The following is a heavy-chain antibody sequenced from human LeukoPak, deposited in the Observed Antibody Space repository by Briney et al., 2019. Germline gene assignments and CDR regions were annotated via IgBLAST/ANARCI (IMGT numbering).Heavy chain of an antibody. CDR1: GFTFSNYW. Sequence: GGSLRLSCAASGFTFSNYWMSWVRQAPGKGLEWVANIKQDGSDIYYVDSVKGRFTISRDNAKNSLYLQMNSLRAEDTAVYYCTRSGTHVFDCWGQEPLVTVSS. V-gene: IGHV3-7*01. CDR3: TRSGTHVFDC. CDR2: IKQDGSDI. J-gene: IGHJ4*02. D-gene: IGHD1-26*01.